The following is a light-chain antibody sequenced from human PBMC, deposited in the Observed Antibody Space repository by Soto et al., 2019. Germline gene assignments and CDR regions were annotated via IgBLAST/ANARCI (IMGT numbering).Light chain of an antibody. CDR3: QQTYTTPEIT. CDR1: QSISIS. Sequence: IQMKKSPSSLSASVGDRVTITCRASQSISISLNWYQLKPGKAPNLLMYGASYLKSGVPTRFSGSGSGTDFTLTISSLQPEDFAPYYCQQTYTTPEITFGQGTRLEFK. CDR2: GAS. V-gene: IGKV1-39*01. J-gene: IGKJ5*01.